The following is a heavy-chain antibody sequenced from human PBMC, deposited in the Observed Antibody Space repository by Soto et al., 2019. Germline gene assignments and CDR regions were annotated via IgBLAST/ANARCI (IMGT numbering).Heavy chain of an antibody. Sequence: GGSLRLSCAASGFTFSTHSMNWVRQAPGKGLEWISYITSSSVTMYADSVKGRFTISRDNDKNSLYLQMNSLRAEDTAVYYCEKGLWGVGYCSGGSCSLLIWLVPWGQGTLVTVSS. CDR3: EKGLWGVGYCSGGSCSLLIWLVP. CDR2: ITSSSVTM. J-gene: IGHJ5*02. CDR1: GFTFSTHS. V-gene: IGHV3-48*01. D-gene: IGHD2-15*01.